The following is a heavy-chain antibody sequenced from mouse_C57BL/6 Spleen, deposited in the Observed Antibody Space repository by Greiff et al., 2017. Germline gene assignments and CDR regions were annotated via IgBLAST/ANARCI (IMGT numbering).Heavy chain of an antibody. CDR2: IDPSDSDT. CDR3: ARAYYSNYVAMDY. D-gene: IGHD2-5*01. V-gene: IGHV1-52*01. J-gene: IGHJ4*01. Sequence: QVQLQQPGAELVRPGSSVKLSCKASGYTFTSYWMHWVKQRPIQGLEWIGNIDPSDSDTHYNQKFKDKATLTVDKSSSTAYMQLSSLTSEDSAVYYCARAYYSNYVAMDYWGQGTSVTVSS. CDR1: GYTFTSYW.